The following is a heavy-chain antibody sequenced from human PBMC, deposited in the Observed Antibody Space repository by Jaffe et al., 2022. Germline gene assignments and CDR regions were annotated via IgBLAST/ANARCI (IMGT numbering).Heavy chain of an antibody. J-gene: IGHJ6*03. CDR3: ARVPRDPRGMGYYYYYMDV. Sequence: EVQLVESGGGLVKPGGSLRLSCAASGFTFSSYSMNWVRQAPGKGLEWVSSISSSSSYIYYADSVKGRFTISRDNAKNSLYLQMNSLRAEDTAVYYCARVPRDPRGMGYYYYYMDVWGKGTTVTVSS. V-gene: IGHV3-21*01. CDR2: ISSSSSYI. D-gene: IGHD3-10*01. CDR1: GFTFSSYS.